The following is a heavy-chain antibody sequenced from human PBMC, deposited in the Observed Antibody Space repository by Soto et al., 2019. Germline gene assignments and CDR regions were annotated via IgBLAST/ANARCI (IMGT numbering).Heavy chain of an antibody. CDR2: IYYSGST. V-gene: IGHV4-39*01. D-gene: IGHD3-9*01. J-gene: IGHJ4*02. CDR1: GGSISSSSYY. CDR3: ASLPPSLSRYFDWVDDY. Sequence: SETLSLTCTVSGGSISSSSYYWGWIRQPPGKGLEWIGSIYYSGSTYYNPSLKSRVTISVDTSKNQFSLKLSSVTAADTAVYYCASLPPSLSRYFDWVDDYWGQGTLVTVSS.